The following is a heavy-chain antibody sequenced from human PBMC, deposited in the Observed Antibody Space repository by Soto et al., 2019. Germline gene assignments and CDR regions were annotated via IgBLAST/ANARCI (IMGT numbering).Heavy chain of an antibody. Sequence: SVKVSCKASGGTFSSYAISWVRQAPGQGLEWMGGIIPIFGTANYAQKFQGRVTITADESTSTAYMELSSLRSEDTAVYYCARDRYADIVVVPAARYGMDVWGEGTTVTVSS. V-gene: IGHV1-69*13. D-gene: IGHD2-2*01. J-gene: IGHJ6*04. CDR2: IIPIFGTA. CDR1: GGTFSSYA. CDR3: ARDRYADIVVVPAARYGMDV.